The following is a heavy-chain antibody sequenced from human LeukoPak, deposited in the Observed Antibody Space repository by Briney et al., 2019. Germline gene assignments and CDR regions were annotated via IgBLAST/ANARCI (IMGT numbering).Heavy chain of an antibody. Sequence: PSQTLSLTCTVSGRSISSYYWSWIRQPPGKGLECIGYIHYTGSTNFNPSLKSRVTISVETSKNQFSLKLKSVTAADTAVYYCAREREVKNPFDYWGQGTLVTVSS. CDR3: AREREVKNPFDY. J-gene: IGHJ4*02. D-gene: IGHD1-26*01. CDR1: GRSISSYY. V-gene: IGHV4-59*01. CDR2: IHYTGST.